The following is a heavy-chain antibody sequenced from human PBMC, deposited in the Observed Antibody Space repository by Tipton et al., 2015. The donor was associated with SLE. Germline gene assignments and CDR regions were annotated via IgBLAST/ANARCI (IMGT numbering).Heavy chain of an antibody. D-gene: IGHD3-16*02. Sequence: GSLRLSCAASGFTFSSYSMNWVRQAPGKGLEWVSYISSSSSTIYYADSVKGRFTISRDNAKNSLYLQMNSLRAEDTAVYYCARERRDTQYWYFDLWGRGTLVTVSS. CDR3: ARERRDTQYWYFDL. V-gene: IGHV3-48*01. CDR2: ISSSSSTI. J-gene: IGHJ2*01. CDR1: GFTFSSYS.